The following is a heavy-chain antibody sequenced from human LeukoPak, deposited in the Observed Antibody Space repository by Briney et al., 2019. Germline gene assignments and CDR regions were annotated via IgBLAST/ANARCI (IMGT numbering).Heavy chain of an antibody. Sequence: PGGSLRLSCAASGLTFSTYGMNWVRQAPGKGLEWVSSISSSSSYIYYADSVKGRFTISRDNAKNSLYLQMNSLRAEDTAVYYCASTPEGYFDLWGRGTLVTVSS. CDR2: ISSSSSYI. CDR3: ASTPEGYFDL. CDR1: GLTFSTYG. J-gene: IGHJ2*01. V-gene: IGHV3-21*01.